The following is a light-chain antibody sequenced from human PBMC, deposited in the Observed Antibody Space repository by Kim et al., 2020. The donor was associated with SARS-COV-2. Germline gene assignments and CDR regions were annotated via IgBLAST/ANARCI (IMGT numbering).Light chain of an antibody. V-gene: IGKV1-8*01. CDR3: QQYYSYPRT. CDR2: AAS. Sequence: AIRITQSPSSLSASTGDRVTITCRASQGISSYLAWYQPKPGKAPKLLIYAASTLQSGVPSRFSGSGSGTDFTLTISCLQSEDFATYYCQQYYSYPRTFGGGTKVDIK. CDR1: QGISSY. J-gene: IGKJ4*01.